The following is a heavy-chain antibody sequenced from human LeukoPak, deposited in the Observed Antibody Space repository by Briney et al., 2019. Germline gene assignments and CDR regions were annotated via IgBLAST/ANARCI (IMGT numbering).Heavy chain of an antibody. CDR1: GFTFSSYA. CDR3: AKDRSSYSGSRGMDV. CDR2: ISGSGGST. D-gene: IGHD1-26*01. J-gene: IGHJ6*02. V-gene: IGHV3-23*01. Sequence: PGGSLRLSCVASGFTFSSYAMSWVRQAPGKGLEWVSGISGSGGSTYYADSVKGRFTISRDNSKNTLYLQMNSLRAEDTAVCYCAKDRSSYSGSRGMDVWGQGTTVTVSS.